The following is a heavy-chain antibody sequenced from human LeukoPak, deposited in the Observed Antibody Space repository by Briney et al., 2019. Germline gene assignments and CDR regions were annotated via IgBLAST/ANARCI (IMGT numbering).Heavy chain of an antibody. V-gene: IGHV4-31*03. Sequence: PSETLSLTCTVSGASVYSGNHYWTWIRHFPGKGLEWMGNVYYTGRTNYNPSLKSRLSFSLYTSTNQFFLNLTSVTAGDTAVYHCAREDTGGTFDYWGEGSLVSVS. CDR1: GASVYSGNHY. J-gene: IGHJ4*02. D-gene: IGHD1-14*01. CDR3: AREDTGGTFDY. CDR2: VYYTGRT.